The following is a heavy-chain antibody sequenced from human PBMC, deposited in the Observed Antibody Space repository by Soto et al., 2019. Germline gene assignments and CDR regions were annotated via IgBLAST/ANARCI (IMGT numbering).Heavy chain of an antibody. D-gene: IGHD3-10*01. Sequence: QVQLVESGGGVVQPGRSLRLSCAASGFPFTSYGMHWVREGPDKGLEWVAIISYDGSDKYYADYVKGRFTISRDNSKNTLYLEMNSLRPEDPALYYCVGDQYYFDYGGQGSLVIVSS. CDR3: VGDQYYFDY. CDR1: GFPFTSYG. CDR2: ISYDGSDK. J-gene: IGHJ4*02. V-gene: IGHV3-30*03.